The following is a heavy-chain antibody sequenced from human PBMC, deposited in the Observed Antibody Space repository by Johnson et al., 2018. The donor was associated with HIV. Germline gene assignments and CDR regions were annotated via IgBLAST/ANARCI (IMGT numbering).Heavy chain of an antibody. CDR2: ISGSGVST. V-gene: IGHV3-23*04. D-gene: IGHD4-23*01. J-gene: IGHJ3*02. CDR1: GFTFDDCG. CDR3: AKRGTLVSGSPSDAFDI. Sequence: VQLVESGGGVVRPGGSLRLSCAASGFTFDDCGKSWVRQGPGKGLEWVSGISGSGVSTYYADSVKGRFTISRDNSKNTLYLQMNSLRPEDTAVYYCAKRGTLVSGSPSDAFDICGQGTMVTGSS.